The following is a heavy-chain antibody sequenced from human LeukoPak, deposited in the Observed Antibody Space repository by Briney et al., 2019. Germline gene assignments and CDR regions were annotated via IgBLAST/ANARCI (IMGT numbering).Heavy chain of an antibody. D-gene: IGHD3-10*01. CDR1: GYTFTCYY. V-gene: IGHV1-2*02. CDR3: ARDYGGSGSYYVYYYYYYMDV. J-gene: IGHJ6*03. CDR2: INPNSGGT. Sequence: GASVKVSCKASGYTFTCYYMHWVRQAPGQGLEWMGWINPNSGGTNYAQKFQGGVTMTRDTSISTAYMELSRLRSDDTAVYYCARDYGGSGSYYVYYYYYYMDVWGKGTTVTVSS.